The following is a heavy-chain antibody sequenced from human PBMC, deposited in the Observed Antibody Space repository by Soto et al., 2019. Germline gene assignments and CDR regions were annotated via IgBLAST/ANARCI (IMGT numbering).Heavy chain of an antibody. J-gene: IGHJ4*02. CDR2: INHSGST. V-gene: IGHV4-34*01. Sequence: SETLSLTCAVYGGSFSGYYWSWIRQPPGKGLEWIGEINHSGSTNYNPSLKSRVTISVDTSKNQFSLKLSSVTAADTAVYYCEGHQYSSSFDYWGQGTLVTVSS. D-gene: IGHD6-13*01. CDR3: EGHQYSSSFDY. CDR1: GGSFSGYY.